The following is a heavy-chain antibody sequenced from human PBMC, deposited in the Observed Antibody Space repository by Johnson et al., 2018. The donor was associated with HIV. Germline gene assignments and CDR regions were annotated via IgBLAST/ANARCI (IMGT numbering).Heavy chain of an antibody. J-gene: IGHJ3*02. D-gene: IGHD2-2*01. V-gene: IGHV3-11*01. CDR2: ISSSGSTM. CDR1: GLTFSDYY. CDR3: ARKGLIPSAKGVAFDI. Sequence: QVQLVESGGGLVKPGGSLRLSCAAPGLTFSDYYMTWIRQAPGKGLEWVSYISSSGSTMYYADSVKGRFTISRDNAKNSLYLQMNSLRAEDTAVYYCARKGLIPSAKGVAFDIWGHGTTVTVSS.